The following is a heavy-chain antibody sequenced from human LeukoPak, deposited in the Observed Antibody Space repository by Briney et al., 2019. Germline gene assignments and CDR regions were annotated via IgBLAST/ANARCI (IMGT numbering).Heavy chain of an antibody. CDR2: INSDGSST. V-gene: IGHV3-74*01. CDR1: GFTFSSYW. CDR3: ARPLYCSGGSCYYPGAAYYYYGMDV. Sequence: GGSLRLSCAASGFTFSSYWMHWVRQAPGKGLGWVSRINSDGSSTSYADSLKGRFTISRDNAKRTLYLQMNSLRAEDTAVYYCARPLYCSGGSCYYPGAAYYYYGMDVWGKGTTVTASS. J-gene: IGHJ6*04. D-gene: IGHD2-15*01.